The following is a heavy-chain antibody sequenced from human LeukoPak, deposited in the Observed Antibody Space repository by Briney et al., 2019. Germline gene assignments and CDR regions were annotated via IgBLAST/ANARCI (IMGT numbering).Heavy chain of an antibody. J-gene: IGHJ4*02. Sequence: ASVKVSCKSSGGTFNNFALSWVRQAPGQGLEWMGNIIPIFGGPNYAQKFQGRVTITADESTKTAYMELSSLTSEDTAVYYCAIDSTGYYKQRAYYFDYWGQGTLVTVSS. CDR2: IIPIFGGP. CDR1: GGTFNNFA. D-gene: IGHD3-22*01. CDR3: AIDSTGYYKQRAYYFDY. V-gene: IGHV1-69*13.